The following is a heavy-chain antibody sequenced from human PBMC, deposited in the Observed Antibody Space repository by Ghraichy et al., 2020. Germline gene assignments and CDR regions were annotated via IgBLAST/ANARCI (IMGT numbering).Heavy chain of an antibody. CDR1: GFTFSSYG. Sequence: GGSLRLSCAASGFTFSSYGMHWVRQAPGKGLEWVAVISYDGSNKYYADSVKGRFTISRDNSKNTLYLQMNSLRAEDTAVYYCAKDLRYQLPSRDYYYYGMDVWGQGTTVTVSS. CDR2: ISYDGSNK. CDR3: AKDLRYQLPSRDYYYYGMDV. D-gene: IGHD2-2*01. V-gene: IGHV3-30*18. J-gene: IGHJ6*02.